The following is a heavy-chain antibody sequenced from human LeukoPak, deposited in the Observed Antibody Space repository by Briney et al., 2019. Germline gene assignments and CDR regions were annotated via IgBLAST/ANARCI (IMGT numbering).Heavy chain of an antibody. D-gene: IGHD5-12*01. Sequence: PGGPLRLSCAASGFTVSSNYMSWVRQAPGKGLEWVSVIYSGGSTYYADSVKGRFTISRDNSKNTLYLQMNSLRAEDTAVYYCARSFPPMGYDRESDDYWGQGTLVTVSS. CDR1: GFTVSSNY. CDR2: IYSGGST. CDR3: ARSFPPMGYDRESDDY. J-gene: IGHJ4*02. V-gene: IGHV3-66*01.